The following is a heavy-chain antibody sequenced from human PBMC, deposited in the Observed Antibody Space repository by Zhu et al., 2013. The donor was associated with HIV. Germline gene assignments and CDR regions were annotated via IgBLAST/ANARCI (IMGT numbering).Heavy chain of an antibody. D-gene: IGHD1-7*01. CDR1: GGTFSSYA. V-gene: IGHV1-69*01. Sequence: QVQLVQSGAEVKKPGSSVKVSCKASGGTFSSYAISWVRQAPGQGLEWMGGIIPIFGTANYAQKFQGRVTITADESTSTAYMELSSLRSEDTAVYYCARDRGTVPGTTGRFYYYGMDVWGQGTTVTVSS. CDR3: ARDRGTVPGTTGRFYYYGMDV. CDR2: IIPIFGTA. J-gene: IGHJ6*02.